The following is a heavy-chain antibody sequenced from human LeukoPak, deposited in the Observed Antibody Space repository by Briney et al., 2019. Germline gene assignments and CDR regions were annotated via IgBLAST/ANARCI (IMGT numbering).Heavy chain of an antibody. Sequence: GASVKVSCKDSGYTFTSYGISWVRQAPGQGLEWLGWTSAYNGNTNYAQKLQGRVTMTTDTSTSTAYMELRSLRSDDTAVYYCARRYVWGSYRYNDYWGQGTLVTVSS. CDR2: TSAYNGNT. V-gene: IGHV1-18*01. CDR3: ARRYVWGSYRYNDY. D-gene: IGHD3-16*02. CDR1: GYTFTSYG. J-gene: IGHJ4*02.